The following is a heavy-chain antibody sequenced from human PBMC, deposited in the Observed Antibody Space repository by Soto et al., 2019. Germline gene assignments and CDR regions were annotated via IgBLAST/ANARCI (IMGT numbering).Heavy chain of an antibody. J-gene: IGHJ4*02. CDR3: ASRPWGYYDSSGPFDY. CDR2: IIPIFGTA. V-gene: IGHV1-69*13. CDR1: GGTFSSYT. Sequence: GASVKVSCKASGGTFSSYTISWVRQAPGQGLEWMGGIIPIFGTANYAQKFQGRVTITADESTSTAYMELSSLRSEDTAVYYCASRPWGYYDSSGPFDYWGQGTLVTVSS. D-gene: IGHD3-22*01.